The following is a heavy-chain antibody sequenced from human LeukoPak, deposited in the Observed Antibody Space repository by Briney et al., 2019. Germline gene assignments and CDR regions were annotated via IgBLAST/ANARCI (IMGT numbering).Heavy chain of an antibody. Sequence: PSETLSLTCTVSGYSISSGYYWGWVRQAPGKGLEWVANIKQDGSEKYYVDSVKGRFTISRDNAKNSLYLQMNSLRAEDTAVYYCARDRVNWNYLSSVDYWGQGTLVTVSS. D-gene: IGHD1-7*01. CDR2: IKQDGSEK. CDR1: GYSISSGYY. V-gene: IGHV3-7*01. J-gene: IGHJ4*02. CDR3: ARDRVNWNYLSSVDY.